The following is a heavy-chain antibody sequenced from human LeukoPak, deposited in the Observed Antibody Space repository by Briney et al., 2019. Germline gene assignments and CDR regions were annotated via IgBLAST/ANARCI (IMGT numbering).Heavy chain of an antibody. J-gene: IGHJ6*03. D-gene: IGHD4-11*01. CDR3: ARAIDYSNYEGDYYYYYYMDV. CDR1: GYTFTGYY. Sequence: GASVKVSCKASGYTFTGYYMHWVRQAPGQGLEWMGRINPNSGGTNYAQKFQGRVTMTRDTSISTAYMELSRLRSDDTAVYYCARAIDYSNYEGDYYYYYYMDVWGKGTTVTVSS. CDR2: INPNSGGT. V-gene: IGHV1-2*06.